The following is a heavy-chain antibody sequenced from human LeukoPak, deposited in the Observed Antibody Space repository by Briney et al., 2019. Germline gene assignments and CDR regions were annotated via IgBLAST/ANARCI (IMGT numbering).Heavy chain of an antibody. V-gene: IGHV3-23*01. CDR1: GFTFSSYS. J-gene: IGHJ4*02. CDR2: ISGSGGST. CDR3: AKDPYYYDSSGYFRY. Sequence: GGSLRLSCAASGFTFSSYSMNWVRQAPGKGLEWVSTISGSGGSTYYADSVKGRFTISRDNSKNTLYLQMNSLRAEDTAVYYCAKDPYYYDSSGYFRYWGQGTLVTVSS. D-gene: IGHD3-22*01.